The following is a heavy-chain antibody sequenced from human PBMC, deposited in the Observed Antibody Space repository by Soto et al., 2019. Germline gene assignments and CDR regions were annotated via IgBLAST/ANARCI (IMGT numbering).Heavy chain of an antibody. V-gene: IGHV4-38-2*01. CDR2: IYHAGSV. Sequence: SETLSLTCAVSGYSIASGYYWAWIRQSPGKGLEWIGSIYHAGSVYYNPSLNSRVAVSLDTSKNHFSLKLTSVTAADTAVYYCARTFDHYGLDVWGQGTTVTV. J-gene: IGHJ6*02. CDR3: ARTFDHYGLDV. CDR1: GYSIASGYY. D-gene: IGHD3-9*01.